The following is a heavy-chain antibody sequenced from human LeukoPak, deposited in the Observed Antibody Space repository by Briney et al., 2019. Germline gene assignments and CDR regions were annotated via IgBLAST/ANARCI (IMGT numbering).Heavy chain of an antibody. CDR1: GYTFTGYY. J-gene: IGHJ5*02. V-gene: IGHV1-8*02. CDR3: ARDLNYYDSSGAQGFDP. D-gene: IGHD3-22*01. CDR2: MNPNSGNT. Sequence: ASVKVSCKASGYTFTGYYMHWVRQAPGQGLEWMGWMNPNSGNTGYAQKFQGRVTMTRNTSISTAYMELSSLRSEDTAVYYCARDLNYYDSSGAQGFDPWGQGTLVTVSS.